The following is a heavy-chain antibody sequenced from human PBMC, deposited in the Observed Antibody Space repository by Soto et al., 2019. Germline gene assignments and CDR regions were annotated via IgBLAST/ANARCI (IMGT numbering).Heavy chain of an antibody. CDR1: GDSVSSNSAA. J-gene: IGHJ6*03. D-gene: IGHD1-7*01. Sequence: SHTLSLTCAISGDSVSSNSAAWNWSRLSPSRGLEWLARTYYRSRWYNDYAVSVRSRITVNPDTSKNQFSLQLTSVTPEDTAVYYCAGTTSHQWYYMDVWGKGTTVTVSS. V-gene: IGHV6-1*01. CDR2: TYYRSRWYN. CDR3: AGTTSHQWYYMDV.